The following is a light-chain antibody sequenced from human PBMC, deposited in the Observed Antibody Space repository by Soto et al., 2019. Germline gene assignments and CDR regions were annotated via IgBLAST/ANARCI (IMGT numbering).Light chain of an antibody. CDR2: DAS. CDR3: QQYSNWPPLYT. J-gene: IGKJ2*01. V-gene: IGKV3-15*01. CDR1: QSVSSS. Sequence: EIVMTQSPATLSVSPGERATLSCRASQSVSSSLAWYQQKPGLPPRLLIYDASTRPTGIPDRFSGSGSGTDFTLTISSLQSADFAVYYCQQYSNWPPLYTFGRGTKLEIK.